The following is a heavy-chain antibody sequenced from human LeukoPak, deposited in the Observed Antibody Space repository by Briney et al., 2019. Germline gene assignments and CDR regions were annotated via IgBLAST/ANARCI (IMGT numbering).Heavy chain of an antibody. Sequence: SQTLSLTCALSGDSVSSNSAARNWIRQSPSRGLEWLGRTYYRSKWYNDYAVSVKSRITINPDTSKNQFSLQLNSVTPEDTAVYYCARALRLGWTGVDYWGQGTLVTVSS. CDR3: ARALRLGWTGVDY. V-gene: IGHV6-1*01. CDR1: GDSVSSNSAA. J-gene: IGHJ4*02. CDR2: TYYRSKWYN. D-gene: IGHD3/OR15-3a*01.